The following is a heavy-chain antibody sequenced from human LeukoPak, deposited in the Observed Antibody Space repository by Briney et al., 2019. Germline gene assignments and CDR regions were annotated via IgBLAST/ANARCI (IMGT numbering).Heavy chain of an antibody. D-gene: IGHD4-17*01. Sequence: GASVKVSCKASGGTFSNYAISWVRQAPGQGLEWMRGIIPIFGTANYAQKFQGRVTITADESTSTAYMELSSLRSEDTAVYYCARALYGDYSGTYYYYYMDVWGKGTTVTISS. CDR3: ARALYGDYSGTYYYYYMDV. CDR1: GGTFSNYA. CDR2: IIPIFGTA. V-gene: IGHV1-69*13. J-gene: IGHJ6*03.